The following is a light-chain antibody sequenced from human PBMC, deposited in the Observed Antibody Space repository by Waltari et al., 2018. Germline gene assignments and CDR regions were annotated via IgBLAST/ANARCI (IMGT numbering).Light chain of an antibody. Sequence: SYELTQPASVSVSPGQTATITCSGDKLGDKYACRYRQKPGQSPVVVIYQDSKRPPGIPERISGSNSGNTATLTISGTQAMDEADYYCQAWDTTTVVFGGGTKLTVL. J-gene: IGLJ2*01. CDR1: KLGDKY. CDR3: QAWDTTTVV. CDR2: QDS. V-gene: IGLV3-1*01.